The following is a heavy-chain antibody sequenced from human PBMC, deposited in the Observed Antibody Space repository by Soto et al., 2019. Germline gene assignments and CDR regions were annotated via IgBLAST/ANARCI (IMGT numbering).Heavy chain of an antibody. CDR3: AKGRPGVAAAPDS. J-gene: IGHJ4*02. Sequence: GGSLRLSCAASGFTFSDYAMAWVRQAPGKGLEWVSSASGSGSGTYYADSVKGRFTISRDNSKNTLFLHMTNLRAGDTALYFCAKGRPGVAAAPDSWGQGTLVTVSS. CDR2: ASGSGSGT. CDR1: GFTFSDYA. D-gene: IGHD2-21*01. V-gene: IGHV3-23*01.